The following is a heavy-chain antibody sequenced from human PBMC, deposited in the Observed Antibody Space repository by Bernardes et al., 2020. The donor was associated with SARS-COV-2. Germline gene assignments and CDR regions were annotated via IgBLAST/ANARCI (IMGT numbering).Heavy chain of an antibody. J-gene: IGHJ3*02. CDR2: ISYDGSNK. CDR3: AASLVLAVDI. Sequence: GGSLRLSCAASGFTFSSYAMHWVRQAPGKGLEWVAVISYDGSNKYYADSVKGRFTISRDNSKNTLYLQMNSLRAEDTAVYYCAASLVLAVDIWGQGTMVTVSS. D-gene: IGHD6-13*01. CDR1: GFTFSSYA. V-gene: IGHV3-30-3*01.